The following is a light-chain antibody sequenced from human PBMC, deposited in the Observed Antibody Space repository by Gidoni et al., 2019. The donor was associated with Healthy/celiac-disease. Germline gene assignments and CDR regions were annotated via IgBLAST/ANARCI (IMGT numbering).Light chain of an antibody. V-gene: IGLV1-47*02. CDR3: AAWDDSLSVV. J-gene: IGLJ2*01. CDR2: SNN. Sequence: QSVLTQPPSASGTPGQRVTISCSGSSSNIGSNYVYWYQQLPGTAPKLLIYSNNQRPSGVPARFSGSKSGTSASLAISGLRSEDEADYYCAAWDDSLSVVFGGGTKLTVL. CDR1: SSNIGSNY.